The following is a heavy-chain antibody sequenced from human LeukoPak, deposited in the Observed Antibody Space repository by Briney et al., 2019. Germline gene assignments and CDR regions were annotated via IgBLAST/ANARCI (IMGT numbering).Heavy chain of an antibody. V-gene: IGHV3-74*01. J-gene: IGHJ6*02. CDR3: AREEIAAAGPYYYGMDV. CDR1: GFXFRSYW. Sequence: GALRLSCAASGFXFRSYWMHWVRQGPGKGLVWVSRINRDGSSTSSADSVKGRFTISRDNAKNTLYLQMDSLRAEDTAVYYSAREEIAAAGPYYYGMDVWGQGTTVTVSS. CDR2: INRDGSST. D-gene: IGHD6-13*01.